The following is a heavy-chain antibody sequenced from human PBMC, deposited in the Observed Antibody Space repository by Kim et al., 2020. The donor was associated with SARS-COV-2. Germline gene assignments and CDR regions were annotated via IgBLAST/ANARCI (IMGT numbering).Heavy chain of an antibody. J-gene: IGHJ4*02. CDR3: AREDSGSDDFDY. D-gene: IGHD3-10*01. Sequence: SETLSLTCTVSGGTIRTTRYYWAWIRQPPGKGLEWIASIYYSRTTYYNPSLKSRVTTPVDTSKDQFSLKLSSVTAADTGVYYCAREDSGSDDFDYWGRGALVSVSS. CDR1: GGTIRTTRYY. CDR2: IYYSRTT. V-gene: IGHV4-39*07.